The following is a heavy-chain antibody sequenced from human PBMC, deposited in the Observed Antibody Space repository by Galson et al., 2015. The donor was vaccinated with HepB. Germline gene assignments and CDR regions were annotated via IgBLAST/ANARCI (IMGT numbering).Heavy chain of an antibody. CDR3: AKGSQGYSSSYSAY. J-gene: IGHJ4*02. CDR1: GFTFSSYA. Sequence: SLRLSCAASGFTFSSYAMSWVRQAPGKGLEWVSSISSSGETRYYADSVKGRFTISRDSSKNTLYLQMNSLTAEDTAVYYCAKGSQGYSSSYSAYWGPGTLVAVSS. D-gene: IGHD6-13*01. V-gene: IGHV3-23*01. CDR2: ISSSGETR.